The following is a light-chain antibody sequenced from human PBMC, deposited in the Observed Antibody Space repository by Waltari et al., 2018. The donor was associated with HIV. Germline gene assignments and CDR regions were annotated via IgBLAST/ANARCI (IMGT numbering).Light chain of an antibody. J-gene: IGLJ1*01. CDR2: EVS. V-gene: IGLV2-14*01. Sequence: QSALTQPASVSGSPGQSITISCTGTSSAGGGYNYVSWYQQHPGKAPKLMIYEVSNRPSGVSNRFSGSKSGNTASLTISGLQAEDEADYYCSSYTSSSTSHVFGTGTKVTVL. CDR3: SSYTSSSTSHV. CDR1: SSAGGGYNY.